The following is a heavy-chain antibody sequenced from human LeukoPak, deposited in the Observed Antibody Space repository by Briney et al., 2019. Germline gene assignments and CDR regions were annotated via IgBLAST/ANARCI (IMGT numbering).Heavy chain of an antibody. J-gene: IGHJ6*03. CDR1: GYTFTSYD. D-gene: IGHD6-13*01. Sequence: VASVKVSCNASGYTFTSYDINWVRQDTGQGRQGMGWMNPHSGNTGYAQKFQGRVTITRNTSISTAYMELSSLRSEDTAVYYCARHSSSWYLGYYYYMDVWGKGTTVTVSS. V-gene: IGHV1-8*03. CDR3: ARHSSSWYLGYYYYMDV. CDR2: MNPHSGNT.